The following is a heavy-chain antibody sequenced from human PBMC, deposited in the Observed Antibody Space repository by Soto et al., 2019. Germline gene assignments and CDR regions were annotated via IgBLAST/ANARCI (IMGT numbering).Heavy chain of an antibody. Sequence: EASVKVSCKASGFTFTSSAVQWVRQARGQRLEWIGWIVVGSGNTNYAQKFQERVTITRDMSTSTAYMELSSLRSEDTAVYYCAAAKSSADRYYFDYWGQGTLVTVSS. CDR1: GFTFTSSA. CDR3: AAAKSSADRYYFDY. D-gene: IGHD6-19*01. V-gene: IGHV1-58*01. J-gene: IGHJ4*02. CDR2: IVVGSGNT.